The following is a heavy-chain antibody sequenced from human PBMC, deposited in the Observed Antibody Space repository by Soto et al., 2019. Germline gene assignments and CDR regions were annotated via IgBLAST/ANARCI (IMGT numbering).Heavy chain of an antibody. V-gene: IGHV4-31*03. J-gene: IGHJ4*02. Sequence: QVQLQESGPGLVKPSQTLSLTCTVSGGSISSGGYYWSWIRQHPGKGLEWIGYIYYSGSTYYNPSLTSRVTISVDTSKNQFSRKRSAVTAADTAVYYCARDRGPWTNFDYWGQGTLVTVSS. D-gene: IGHD1-26*01. CDR1: GGSISSGGYY. CDR2: IYYSGST. CDR3: ARDRGPWTNFDY.